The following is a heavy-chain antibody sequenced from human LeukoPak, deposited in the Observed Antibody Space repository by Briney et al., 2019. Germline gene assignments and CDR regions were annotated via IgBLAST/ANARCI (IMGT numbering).Heavy chain of an antibody. CDR1: GYTFTGYY. CDR2: INPNSGGT. Sequence: ASVKVSCKASGYTFTGYYMHWVRQAPGQGLEWMGWINPNSGGTNYAQKLQGRVTMTTDTSTSTAYMELRSLRSDDTAVYYCARVGGSYGDYGEYYYYYMDVWGKGTTVTISS. D-gene: IGHD4-17*01. V-gene: IGHV1-2*02. J-gene: IGHJ6*03. CDR3: ARVGGSYGDYGEYYYYYMDV.